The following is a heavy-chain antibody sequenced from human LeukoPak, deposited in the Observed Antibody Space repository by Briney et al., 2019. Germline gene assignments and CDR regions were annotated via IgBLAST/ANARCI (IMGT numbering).Heavy chain of an antibody. V-gene: IGHV3-13*01. D-gene: IGHD3-16*01. CDR3: ARGSGGAFDI. CDR2: IGTAGDT. Sequence: GGSLRLSCAASGFTFSSYDMHWVRQATGKGLEWVSAIGTAGDTHYPGSVKGRFTISRENAKKSLYLQMNSLRAGDTAVYYCARGSGGAFDIWGQGTMVTVSS. CDR1: GFTFSSYD. J-gene: IGHJ3*02.